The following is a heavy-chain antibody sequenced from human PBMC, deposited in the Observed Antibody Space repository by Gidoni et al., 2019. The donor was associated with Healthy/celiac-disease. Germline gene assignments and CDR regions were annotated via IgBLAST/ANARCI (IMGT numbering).Heavy chain of an antibody. J-gene: IGHJ3*02. CDR1: GGACRGYN. D-gene: IGHD3-16*02. CDR3: ARFRPRLITFGGVIVSFAFDI. V-gene: IGHV4-34*01. Sequence: QVQLQQWGAGLLKPSVTLSRTGAVYGGACRGYNCSGVRKHPGQGLEWIGEINHGGRTNYTPSLQSRVTISVDTAKNQFSLQLSSVTAADTAVYYCARFRPRLITFGGVIVSFAFDIWGQGTMVTVSS. CDR2: INHGGRT.